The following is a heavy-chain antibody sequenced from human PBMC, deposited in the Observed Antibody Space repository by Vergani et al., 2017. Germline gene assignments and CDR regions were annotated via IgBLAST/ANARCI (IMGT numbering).Heavy chain of an antibody. CDR2: INEHGTET. Sequence: EVQLVQSGGGLVQPGGSLRLSCVTSGFTFDYYWMTWVRQAPGKGLEWVAHINEHGTETFYVDSVKGRFSISRDNAQNSVYLQMNSLRAEDTAVYYCARKEAYYDSTSPFDYWGQGTLVTVSS. CDR1: GFTFDYYW. J-gene: IGHJ4*02. V-gene: IGHV3-7*03. D-gene: IGHD3-22*01. CDR3: ARKEAYYDSTSPFDY.